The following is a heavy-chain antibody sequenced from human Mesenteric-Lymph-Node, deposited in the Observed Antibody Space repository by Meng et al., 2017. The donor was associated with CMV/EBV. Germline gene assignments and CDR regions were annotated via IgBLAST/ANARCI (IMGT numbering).Heavy chain of an antibody. Sequence: KASGGSFSTYAISWVRQASGQGLEGMGGIIPLFGTGNYAQKFQGRVTITADESTSTAYMELSSLRSEDTAVYYCAREGARGPKNPFDYWGQGTLVTVSS. CDR3: AREGARGPKNPFDY. V-gene: IGHV1-69*01. CDR2: IIPLFGTG. D-gene: IGHD2-15*01. CDR1: GGSFSTYA. J-gene: IGHJ4*02.